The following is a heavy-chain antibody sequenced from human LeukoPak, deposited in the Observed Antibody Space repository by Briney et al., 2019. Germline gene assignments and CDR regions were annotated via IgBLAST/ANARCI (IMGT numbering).Heavy chain of an antibody. CDR2: IYHSGST. CDR3: ARDGRGYYYDSSGYYWGNWFDP. Sequence: SETLSLTCTVSVYSISSGYYWGWIRQPPGKGLEWIGSIYHSGSTYYNPSLKTRVTISVDTSKNQFSLKLSSVTAADTAVYYCARDGRGYYYDSSGYYWGNWFDPWGQGTLVTVSS. V-gene: IGHV4-38-2*02. CDR1: VYSISSGYY. J-gene: IGHJ5*02. D-gene: IGHD3-22*01.